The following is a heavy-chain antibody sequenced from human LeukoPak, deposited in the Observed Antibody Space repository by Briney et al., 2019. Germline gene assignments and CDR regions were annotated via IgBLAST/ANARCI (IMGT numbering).Heavy chain of an antibody. CDR3: AKGIYSSGWSYFDY. D-gene: IGHD6-19*01. CDR1: GFTFSSYA. V-gene: IGHV3-23*01. J-gene: IGHJ4*01. Sequence: GGSLRLSCAASGFTFSSYAMSWVRQAPGKGLEWVSAISGSGGSTYYADPVKGRFTISRDNSKNTLYLQMNSLRAEDTAVYYCAKGIYSSGWSYFDYWGHGTLVTVSS. CDR2: ISGSGGST.